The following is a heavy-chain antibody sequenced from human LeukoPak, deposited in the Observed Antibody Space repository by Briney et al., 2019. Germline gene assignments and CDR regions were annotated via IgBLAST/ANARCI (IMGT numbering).Heavy chain of an antibody. D-gene: IGHD6-13*01. CDR1: GGSFSGYY. CDR3: ARRRRQQRYYFDY. CDR2: INHSGGT. V-gene: IGHV4-34*01. Sequence: KASETLSLTCAVYGGSFSGYYWSWIRQPPGKGLEWIGEINHSGGTNYNPSLKSRVTISVDTSKNQFSLKLSSVTAADTAVYYCARRRRQQRYYFDYWGQGTLVTVSS. J-gene: IGHJ4*02.